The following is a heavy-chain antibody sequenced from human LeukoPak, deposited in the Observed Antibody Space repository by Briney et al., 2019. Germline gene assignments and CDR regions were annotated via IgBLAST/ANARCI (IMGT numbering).Heavy chain of an antibody. CDR1: EFSVGSNY. D-gene: IGHD3-10*01. V-gene: IGHV3-23*01. J-gene: IGHJ6*03. Sequence: PGGSLRLSCAASEFSVGSNYMTWVRQAPGKGLEWVSTIDGDGANTYYADSVRGRFTISRDNSKNTLSLQMTSLRADDTAVYYCATRFGLDYYYYYMDVWGKGTTVTVSS. CDR3: ATRFGLDYYYYYMDV. CDR2: IDGDGANT.